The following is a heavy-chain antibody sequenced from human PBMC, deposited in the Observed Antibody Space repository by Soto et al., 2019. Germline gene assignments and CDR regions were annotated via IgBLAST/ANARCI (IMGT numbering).Heavy chain of an antibody. CDR3: ARDPGGGQLWLLTSLDY. D-gene: IGHD5-18*01. Sequence: PGGSLRLSCAASGFTFSSYAMHWVRQAPGKGLEWVAVISYDGSNKYYADSVKGRFTISRDNSKNTLYLQMNSLRAEDTAVYYCARDPGGGQLWLLTSLDYWGQGTLVTVS. V-gene: IGHV3-30-3*01. CDR2: ISYDGSNK. J-gene: IGHJ4*02. CDR1: GFTFSSYA.